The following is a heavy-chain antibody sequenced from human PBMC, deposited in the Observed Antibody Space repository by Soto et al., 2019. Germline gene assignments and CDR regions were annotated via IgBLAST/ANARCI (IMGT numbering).Heavy chain of an antibody. J-gene: IGHJ4*02. CDR3: ARTHVRRGIIGY. CDR1: EYPFIIFL. D-gene: IGHD3-10*01. V-gene: IGHV5-10-1*01. CDR2: IDPSDSFT. Sequence: GDSVKISSDSAEYPFIIFLISQVRPQPGKGLEWMGRIDPSDSFTNYSPSFQGHVTISTDESFSTAYLQWSSLKVSDSAMYYCARTHVRRGIIGYCGQGARVTVSS.